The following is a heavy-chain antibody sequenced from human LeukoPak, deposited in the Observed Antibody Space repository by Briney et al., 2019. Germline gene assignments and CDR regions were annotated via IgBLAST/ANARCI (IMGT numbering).Heavy chain of an antibody. V-gene: IGHV3-74*01. D-gene: IGHD4-17*01. CDR2: INSDGSST. CDR3: AREEMTVTDAFDI. J-gene: IGHJ3*02. CDR1: GFTFSEYW. Sequence: GGSLRLSCAASGFTFSEYWMHWVRQAPGKGLVWVSRINSDGSSTSYADSVKGRFTISRDSAKNTLYLQMNSLRAEGTAVYYCAREEMTVTDAFDIWGQGTLVTVSS.